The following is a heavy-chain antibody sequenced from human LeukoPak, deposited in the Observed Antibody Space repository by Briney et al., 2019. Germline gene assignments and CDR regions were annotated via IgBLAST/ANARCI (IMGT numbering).Heavy chain of an antibody. J-gene: IGHJ3*02. D-gene: IGHD1-26*01. CDR3: ARTGLVGATTGAFDI. CDR1: GFTFSSYS. Sequence: GGSLRLSCAASGFTFSSYSMNWVRQAPGKRLEWASSISSSSSYIYYADSVKGRFTISRDNAKNSLYLQMNSLRAEETAVYYCARTGLVGATTGAFDIWGQGTMVTVSS. CDR2: ISSSSSYI. V-gene: IGHV3-21*01.